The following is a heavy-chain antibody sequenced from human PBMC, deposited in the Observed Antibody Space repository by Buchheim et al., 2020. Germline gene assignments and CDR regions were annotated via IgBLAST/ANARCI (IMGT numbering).Heavy chain of an antibody. CDR2: ISDNGRGT. V-gene: IGHV3-23*01. CDR1: GFTFSTSA. D-gene: IGHD2-2*01. Sequence: EVQLLESGGGLLQPGGSLRLSCAASGFTFSTSAMTWVRQAPGKGLEWVSTISDNGRGTNYADSVKGRFTISRDNFKNVLYLQMNSLRAEDTAVYFCARVGYCSTTTCYDKLDYWGQGTL. CDR3: ARVGYCSTTTCYDKLDY. J-gene: IGHJ4*02.